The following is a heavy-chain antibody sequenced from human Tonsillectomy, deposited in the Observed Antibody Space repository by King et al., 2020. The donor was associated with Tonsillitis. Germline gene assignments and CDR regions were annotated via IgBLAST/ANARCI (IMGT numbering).Heavy chain of an antibody. J-gene: IGHJ5*02. CDR1: GYTFTTYG. D-gene: IGHD2-2*01. V-gene: IGHV1-18*01. CDR3: ANIRAYCSSSSCPSGNWFDP. Sequence: QLVQSGAEVKKPGASVKVSCKASGYTFTTYGIRWVRQAPGQGLEWMGWISAYNGNTNYAQKLQGRVTMTTDTSTSTAYMELRSLRSDDTAVYYCANIRAYCSSSSCPSGNWFDPWGQGTLAT. CDR2: ISAYNGNT.